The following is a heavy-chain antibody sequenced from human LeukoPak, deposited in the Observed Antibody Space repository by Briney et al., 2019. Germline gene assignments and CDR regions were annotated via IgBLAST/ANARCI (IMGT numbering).Heavy chain of an antibody. Sequence: GASVKVSCKTSGYTFTSYCMHWVRQAPGQGLEWMGIINPSGGSTSYAQKFQGRVTMTRDTSTSTVYMELSSLRSEDTAVYYCARDRGIAVAGTDYYYGMDVWGKGTTVTVSS. J-gene: IGHJ6*04. V-gene: IGHV1-46*01. CDR1: GYTFTSYC. CDR2: INPSGGST. D-gene: IGHD6-19*01. CDR3: ARDRGIAVAGTDYYYGMDV.